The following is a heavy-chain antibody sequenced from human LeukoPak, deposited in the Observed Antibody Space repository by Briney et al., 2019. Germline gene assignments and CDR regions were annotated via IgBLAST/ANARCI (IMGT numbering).Heavy chain of an antibody. CDR1: GGSISSYY. J-gene: IGHJ6*03. Sequence: SETLSLTCTVSGGSISSYYWSWIRQPPGKGLGWIGYISDTGNTNYNPSLKSRVTMSVDTSKDQFSLKLSSVTAADTAVYSCARGVTMVQGYYYYMDVWGKGTTVTVSS. CDR3: ARGVTMVQGYYYYMDV. V-gene: IGHV4-59*01. CDR2: ISDTGNT. D-gene: IGHD3-10*01.